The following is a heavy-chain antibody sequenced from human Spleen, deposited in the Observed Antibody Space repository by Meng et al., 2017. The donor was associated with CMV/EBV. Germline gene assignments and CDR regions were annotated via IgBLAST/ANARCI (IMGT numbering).Heavy chain of an antibody. CDR1: GFTFGTYS. J-gene: IGHJ6*02. D-gene: IGHD5-18*01. V-gene: IGHV3-21*06. Sequence: GESLKISCAASGFTFGTYSMNWVRQAPGRGLEWVSSINPDSDYIQSADSLKGRFTISRDNAKNSLYLRMSGLRVEDTAVYYCARDQEGTRIPSPIHYGLDVWGQGTTVTVSS. CDR3: ARDQEGTRIPSPIHYGLDV. CDR2: INPDSDYI.